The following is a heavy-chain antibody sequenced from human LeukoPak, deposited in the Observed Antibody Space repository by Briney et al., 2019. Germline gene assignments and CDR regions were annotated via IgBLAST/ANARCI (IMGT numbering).Heavy chain of an antibody. J-gene: IGHJ3*02. CDR2: IRYDENNK. Sequence: GGSLRLSCAASGFTFSSYGMHWVRQAPGKGLEWVAFIRYDENNKYYADSVKGRFTISRDNSKNTLYLQMNSLRAEDTAVYYCAKVIAVGDAFDIWGQGTMVTVSS. V-gene: IGHV3-30*02. D-gene: IGHD6-19*01. CDR3: AKVIAVGDAFDI. CDR1: GFTFSSYG.